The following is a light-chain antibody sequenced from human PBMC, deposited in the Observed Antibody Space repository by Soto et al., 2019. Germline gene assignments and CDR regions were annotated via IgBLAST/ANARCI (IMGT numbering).Light chain of an antibody. Sequence: SQMTKSPSSLSSSVGDRVTITCGASQSIRNYLNWYQQKPGKAPKVLIYTASSLQSGAPSRFSGSGSGTDFTLSIGRLQPEDFATYYCQQTYSSPPGAFGQGTKVDIK. V-gene: IGKV1-39*01. CDR3: QQTYSSPPGA. CDR1: QSIRNY. CDR2: TAS. J-gene: IGKJ1*01.